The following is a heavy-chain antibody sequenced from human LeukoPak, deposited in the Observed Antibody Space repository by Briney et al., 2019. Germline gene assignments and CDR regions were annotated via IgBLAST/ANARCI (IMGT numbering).Heavy chain of an antibody. CDR3: AKEPYDSGSFRTDYYYMDV. J-gene: IGHJ6*03. CDR2: INPNSGGT. V-gene: IGHV1-2*02. Sequence: ASVKVSCKASGYTFTGYYMHWVRQAPGQGLEWMGWINPNSGGTNYAQKFQGRVTVTRDTSISTAYMELSRLRSDDTVVYYCAKEPYDSGSFRTDYYYMDVWGKGTTVIVSS. D-gene: IGHD3-10*01. CDR1: GYTFTGYY.